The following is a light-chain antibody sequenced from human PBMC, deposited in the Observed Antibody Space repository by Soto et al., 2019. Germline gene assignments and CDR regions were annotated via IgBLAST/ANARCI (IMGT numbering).Light chain of an antibody. CDR1: ISNIGTNY. Sequence: QSVLTQPPSVSGTPGQRVTISCSGGISNIGTNYVHWFQQLPGTAPKVLSNRDNQRPSGVPDRFSGSKSGTSASLAISGLRSEDEAEYCAAWDDTVRSYVFGTGTKVTVL. J-gene: IGLJ1*01. CDR2: RDN. V-gene: IGLV1-47*01. CDR3: AAWDDTVRSYV.